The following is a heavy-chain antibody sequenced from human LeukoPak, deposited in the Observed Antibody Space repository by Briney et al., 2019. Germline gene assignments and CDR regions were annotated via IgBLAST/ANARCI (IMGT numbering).Heavy chain of an antibody. CDR3: TRTINSWFDP. CDR2: IRPTDGST. Sequence: ASVKVCCKRSAYTFINHYIHWVRQAPGQGLEWMGVIRPTDGSTSYAQNFQGRLSMTSDTPTSTAYMELSSLRSEDTAIYYCTRTINSWFDPWGQGTPVSVS. D-gene: IGHD3-9*01. V-gene: IGHV1-46*01. CDR1: AYTFINHY. J-gene: IGHJ5*02.